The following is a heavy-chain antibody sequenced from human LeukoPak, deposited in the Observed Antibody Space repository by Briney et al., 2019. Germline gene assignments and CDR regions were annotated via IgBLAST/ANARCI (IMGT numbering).Heavy chain of an antibody. CDR1: GGSISSSSYY. Sequence: SETLSLTCTVSGGSISSSSYYWGWIRQPPGKGLEWVGSIYYSGSTYYNPSLKSRVTISVDTSKNQFSLKLSSVTAADTAVYYCARGVGGGEWELGRPDFDYWGQGTLVTVSS. CDR2: IYYSGST. D-gene: IGHD1-26*01. V-gene: IGHV4-39*01. CDR3: ARGVGGGEWELGRPDFDY. J-gene: IGHJ4*02.